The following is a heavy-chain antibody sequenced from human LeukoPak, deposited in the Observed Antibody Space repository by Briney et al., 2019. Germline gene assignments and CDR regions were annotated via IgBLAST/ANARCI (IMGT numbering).Heavy chain of an antibody. CDR1: GFIFSNYW. D-gene: IGHD7-27*01. V-gene: IGHV3-74*01. Sequence: GGSLRLSCAASGFIFSNYWLHWVRQAPGKGLVWVSRINSDGSSTNYADSVKGRFTISRDNAKNTLYVQMNSLRAEDTAVYYCARGVFANWGWVAEDGFDIWGQGTKVIVSS. CDR2: INSDGSST. J-gene: IGHJ3*02. CDR3: ARGVFANWGWVAEDGFDI.